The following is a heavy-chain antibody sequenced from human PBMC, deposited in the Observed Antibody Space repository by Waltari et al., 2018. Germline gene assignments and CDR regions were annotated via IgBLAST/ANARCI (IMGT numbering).Heavy chain of an antibody. CDR1: GFPFTSYA. CDR2: ISGSGGST. D-gene: IGHD2-2*01. Sequence: EVQLLESGGGLVQPGGSLRLSCAASGFPFTSYAMSWVRQVPGKGLGWVSAISGSGGSTYYADSVKGRFTISRDNSKNTLYLQMNSLRAEDTAVYYCAKSAISERYPGQLLSTLFDYWGQGTLVTVSS. J-gene: IGHJ4*02. V-gene: IGHV3-23*01. CDR3: AKSAISERYPGQLLSTLFDY.